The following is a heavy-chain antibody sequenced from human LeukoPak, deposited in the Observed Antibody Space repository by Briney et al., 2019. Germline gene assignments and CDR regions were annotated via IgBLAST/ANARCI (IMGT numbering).Heavy chain of an antibody. CDR2: IYYSGST. V-gene: IGHV4-30-4*01. D-gene: IGHD3-10*01. CDR3: ARDRGGIENY. J-gene: IGHJ4*02. Sequence: SETLSLTCTVSGGSISSGGYYWSWIRQPPGKGLEWIGYIYYSGSTYYNPSLKSRVTISVDTSKNQFSLKLSSVTAADTAVYYCARDRGGIENYWGQGTLVTVSS. CDR1: GGSISSGGYY.